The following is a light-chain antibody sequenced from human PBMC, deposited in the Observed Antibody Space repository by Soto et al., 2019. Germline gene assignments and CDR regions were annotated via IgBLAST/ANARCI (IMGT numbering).Light chain of an antibody. CDR1: QTVSNSY. J-gene: IGKJ1*01. Sequence: ETVFTQSPDSLSLSLGDRATLSCRASQTVSNSYLAWYQQKPGHAPRLLIYGTSNRATGIPDRFSGSGSGTDFTLTISRLEPEDFVIYYCQQYGSSPWTVGQGTKVDIK. CDR3: QQYGSSPWT. V-gene: IGKV3-20*01. CDR2: GTS.